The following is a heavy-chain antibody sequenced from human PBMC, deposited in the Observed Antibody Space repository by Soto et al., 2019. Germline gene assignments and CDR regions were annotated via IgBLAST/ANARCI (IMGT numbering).Heavy chain of an antibody. Sequence: RRLSCAASGFPFSSTDMSWVRQAPGKGLEWVSTILDTGTTVFYADSVKGRFTVSRDNSNNTLYVQMNNLRADDTAVYYCVKNSGWFNTWGQGALVTVSS. J-gene: IGHJ5*02. CDR2: ILDTGTTV. CDR3: VKNSGWFNT. V-gene: IGHV3-23*01. CDR1: GFPFSSTD. D-gene: IGHD3-10*01.